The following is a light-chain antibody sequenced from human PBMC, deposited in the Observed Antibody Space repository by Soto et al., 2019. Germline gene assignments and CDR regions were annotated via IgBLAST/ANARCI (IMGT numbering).Light chain of an antibody. Sequence: IQLTQSPSSLSASVGDRVTITCRASQDIAIYLAWYQQEPGEAPELPSDAASPLYGGVPSTVSGNGSGKDFAPPSTSLQAEDFATYDCQQLRMYPSTLGGGTKVDIK. J-gene: IGKJ4*01. CDR1: QDIAIY. CDR3: QQLRMYPST. CDR2: AAS. V-gene: IGKV1-9*01.